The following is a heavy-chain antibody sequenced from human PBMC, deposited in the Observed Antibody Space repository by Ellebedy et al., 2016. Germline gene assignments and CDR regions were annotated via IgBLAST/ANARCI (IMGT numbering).Heavy chain of an antibody. CDR1: GYTFTGYY. J-gene: IGHJ4*02. CDR3: ARAQRVGGDIVVVPAAILAY. Sequence: ASVKVSXXASGYTFTGYYMHWVRQAPGQGLEWMGWINTNSGGTSYAQKFQGRVTMTRDTSISIAYMELSRLRSDDTAVYYCARAQRVGGDIVVVPAAILAYWGQGTLVTVSS. D-gene: IGHD2-2*01. CDR2: INTNSGGT. V-gene: IGHV1-2*02.